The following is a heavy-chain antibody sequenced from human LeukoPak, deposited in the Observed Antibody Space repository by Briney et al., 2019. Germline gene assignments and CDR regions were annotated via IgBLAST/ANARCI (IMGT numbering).Heavy chain of an antibody. V-gene: IGHV3-23*01. CDR3: AKVREGYYYYMDV. CDR1: GFTFSSYA. Sequence: GGSLRLSCAASGFTFSSYAMSWVRLAPGEGLEWVSGIGYSGGNTYYADSVKGRFTISRDNSKNTLYLQMNSLRAEDTALYYCAKVREGYYYYMDVWGKGTTVTVSS. J-gene: IGHJ6*03. D-gene: IGHD1-26*01. CDR2: IGYSGGNT.